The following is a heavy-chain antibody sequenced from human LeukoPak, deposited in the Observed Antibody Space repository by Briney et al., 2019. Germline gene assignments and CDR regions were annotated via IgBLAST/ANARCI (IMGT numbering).Heavy chain of an antibody. CDR1: GDSISRYY. CDR2: IYTSGST. J-gene: IGHJ4*02. D-gene: IGHD2-15*01. Sequence: SETLSLTCTVSGDSISRYYWSWIRQPAGKGLEWIGRIYTSGSTNYNPSLKSRVTMSVDTSKNQFSLKLSSVTAADTAVYYCARDLGYCSGGSCSFDYWGQGTLVTVSS. CDR3: ARDLGYCSGGSCSFDY. V-gene: IGHV4-4*07.